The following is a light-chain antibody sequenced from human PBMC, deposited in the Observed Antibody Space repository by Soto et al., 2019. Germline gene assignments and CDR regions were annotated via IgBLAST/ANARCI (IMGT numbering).Light chain of an antibody. CDR3: QQALSFPLT. CDR1: QGVGAW. CDR2: GTS. V-gene: IGKV1-12*01. Sequence: DIPMTQSPSSVSASVGDSVTITCRASQGVGAWLAWYQQKPGKAPNLLIYGTSNLQSGVPSRFGGSGSGTDFTLTITSLQPEDFATYYCQQALSFPLTFGGGTEVEIK. J-gene: IGKJ4*01.